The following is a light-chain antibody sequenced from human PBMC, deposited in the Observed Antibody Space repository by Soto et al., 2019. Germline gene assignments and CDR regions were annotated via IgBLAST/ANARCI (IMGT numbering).Light chain of an antibody. CDR2: DAS. CDR3: QQYVHKIT. Sequence: DIQMTQSPSSLSASVGDRVTITCQASQDISNHLHWYQQKPGKAPELLIYDASNLETGVPSRFSGXXXXAXXTFTISSLQPDDIATYYCQQYVHKITFGGGTKVEIK. V-gene: IGKV1-33*01. J-gene: IGKJ4*01. CDR1: QDISNH.